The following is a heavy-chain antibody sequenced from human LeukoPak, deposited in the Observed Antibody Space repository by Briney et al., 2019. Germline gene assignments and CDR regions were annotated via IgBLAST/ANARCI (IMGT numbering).Heavy chain of an antibody. D-gene: IGHD3-16*01. CDR2: INPNSGGT. CDR1: GYTFTGYY. CDR3: ARDFHGVGHYYYYYGMDV. Sequence: ASLKVSCKASGYTFTGYYMHWARQAPGQGLEWMGWINPNSGGTNYAQKFQGRVTITRDTSISTAYMELSRLRSDDTAVYYCARDFHGVGHYYYYYGMDVWGQGTTVTVSS. V-gene: IGHV1-2*02. J-gene: IGHJ6*02.